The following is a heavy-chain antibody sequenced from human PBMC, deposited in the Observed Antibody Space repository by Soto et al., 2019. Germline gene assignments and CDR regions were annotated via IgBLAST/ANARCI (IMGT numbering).Heavy chain of an antibody. CDR1: GFTFSDYY. D-gene: IGHD1-1*01. J-gene: IGHJ4*02. CDR3: ARSGDNYNLLDY. CDR2: SSDSGTFT. Sequence: GGSLRLSCAASGFTFSDYYMSWIRQAPGKGLEWLSYSSDSGTFTRYADSVKGRFSISRDNAKNSLYLQINSLRGEDTAIYYCARSGDNYNLLDYWGQGSPVTVSS. V-gene: IGHV3-11*06.